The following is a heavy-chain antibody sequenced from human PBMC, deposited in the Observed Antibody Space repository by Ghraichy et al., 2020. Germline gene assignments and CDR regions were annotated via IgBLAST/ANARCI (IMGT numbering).Heavy chain of an antibody. D-gene: IGHD5-18*01. Sequence: SETLSLTCTVSGGSISRGSYYWSWIRQPAGKGLEWIGRIYTSGSTNYNPSLKSRVTISVDTSKNQFSLKLSSVTAADTAVYYCARGPKASYGYIYWGHGTLVTVSS. CDR1: GGSISRGSYY. J-gene: IGHJ4*01. CDR2: IYTSGST. V-gene: IGHV4-61*02. CDR3: ARGPKASYGYIY.